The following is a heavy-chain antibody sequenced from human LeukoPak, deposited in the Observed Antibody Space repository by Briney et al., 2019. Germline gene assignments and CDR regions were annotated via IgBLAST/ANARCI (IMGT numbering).Heavy chain of an antibody. CDR3: AKTTRDFMTTVSNWFDP. CDR1: GFTFSSYA. D-gene: IGHD4-17*01. V-gene: IGHV3-23*01. Sequence: GSLRLSCAASGFTFSSYAMCWVRQAPGKGLEWVSTISGSGGSTYCADSVKGRFTISRDNSKNTVFLQMNSLRAEDTAIYYCAKTTRDFMTTVSNWFDPWGQGTLVTVSS. CDR2: ISGSGGST. J-gene: IGHJ5*02.